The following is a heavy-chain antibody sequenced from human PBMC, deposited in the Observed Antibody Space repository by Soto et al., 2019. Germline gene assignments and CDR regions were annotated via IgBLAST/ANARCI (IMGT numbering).Heavy chain of an antibody. CDR3: ASTFDIVVVVAAKKTDY. D-gene: IGHD2-15*01. CDR2: IYYSGST. V-gene: IGHV4-39*01. Sequence: SETLSLTCTVSGGSISSSSYYWGWIRQPPGKGLEWIGSIYYSGSTYYNPSLESRVTISVDTSKNQFSLKLSSVTAADTAVYYCASTFDIVVVVAAKKTDYWGQGTLVTVSS. CDR1: GGSISSSSYY. J-gene: IGHJ4*02.